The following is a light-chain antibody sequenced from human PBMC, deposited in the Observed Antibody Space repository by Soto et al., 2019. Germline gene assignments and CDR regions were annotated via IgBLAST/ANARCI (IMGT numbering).Light chain of an antibody. V-gene: IGLV2-14*01. CDR3: YSYTTSSTYV. J-gene: IGLJ1*01. CDR1: SSDVGGYNY. Sequence: QSALTQPASGSGSPGQSITISCTGTSSDVGGYNYVSWYQQHPAKVPKLMIYHVSNRPSGVSDRFSGSKSGNTASLTISGLQAEDEADYYCYSYTTSSTYVFGTGTKVTVL. CDR2: HVS.